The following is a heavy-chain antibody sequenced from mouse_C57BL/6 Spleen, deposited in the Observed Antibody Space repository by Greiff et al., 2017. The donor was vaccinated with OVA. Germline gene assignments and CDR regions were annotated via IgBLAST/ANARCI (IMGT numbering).Heavy chain of an antibody. CDR1: GYTFTSYW. J-gene: IGHJ3*01. V-gene: IGHV1-64*01. Sequence: QVQLQQPGAELVKPGASVKLSCKASGYTFTSYWMHWVKQRPGQGLEWIGMIHPNSGSTNYNEKFKSKATLTVDKSSSTAYMQLSSLTSEDSAVYYCARFDDCAAWFAYWGQGTLVTVSA. D-gene: IGHD2-4*01. CDR2: IHPNSGST. CDR3: ARFDDCAAWFAY.